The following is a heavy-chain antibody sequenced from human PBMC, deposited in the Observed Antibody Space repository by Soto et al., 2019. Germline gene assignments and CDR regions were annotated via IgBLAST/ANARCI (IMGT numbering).Heavy chain of an antibody. CDR2: INHSGST. Sequence: PSETLSLTCAVYGGSFSGYYWSWIRQPPGKGLEWIGEINHSGSTNYNPSLKSRVTMSADTSKNQFSLRLNSVTAADTAVYYCARDGSDSYGLDVWGQGTTVTVSS. CDR3: ARDGSDSYGLDV. CDR1: GGSFSGYY. D-gene: IGHD3-10*01. J-gene: IGHJ6*02. V-gene: IGHV4-34*01.